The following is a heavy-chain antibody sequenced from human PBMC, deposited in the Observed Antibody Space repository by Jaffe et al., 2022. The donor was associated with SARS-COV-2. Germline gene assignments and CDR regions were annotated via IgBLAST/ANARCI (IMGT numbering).Heavy chain of an antibody. J-gene: IGHJ3*02. CDR1: GGSISSGGYS. D-gene: IGHD6-13*01. Sequence: QLQLQESGSGLVKPSQTLSLTCAVSGGSISSGGYSWSWIRQPPGKGLEWIGYIYHSGSTYYNPSLKSRVTISVDRSKNQFSLKLSSVTAADTAVYYCARGVVAAAVGGPGGAFDIWGQGTMVTVSS. V-gene: IGHV4-30-2*01. CDR2: IYHSGST. CDR3: ARGVVAAAVGGPGGAFDI.